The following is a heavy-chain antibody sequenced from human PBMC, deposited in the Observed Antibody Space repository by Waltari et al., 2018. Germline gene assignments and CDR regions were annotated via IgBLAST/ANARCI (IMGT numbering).Heavy chain of an antibody. J-gene: IGHJ6*02. D-gene: IGHD3-10*01. CDR2: ISGSGAAI. Sequence: EVQLLESGGGLVQPEGSLRLSCAASGFTLTGYAMRWVSQAPGKGLGWVSSISGSGAAIYYADSVKGRFTISRDNSKNTLYLQMISLRAEDTAVYYCAEAGFYVRDYYYDYSMGVWGQGTTVTVSS. CDR3: AEAGFYVRDYYYDYSMGV. CDR1: GFTLTGYA. V-gene: IGHV3-23*01.